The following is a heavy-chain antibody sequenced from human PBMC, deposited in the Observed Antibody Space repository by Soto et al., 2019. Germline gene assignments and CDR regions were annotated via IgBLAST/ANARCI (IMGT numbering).Heavy chain of an antibody. CDR1: GXTFSSNS. CDR3: AKWDGYGDH. CDR2: ISIGGDKT. D-gene: IGHD5-12*01. V-gene: IGHV3-23*01. Sequence: GSLRLSCAASGXTFSSNSFTWVRQAPGKGLEYVSGISIGGDKTWHADSVKGRFTVSRENSKNTVYLQMNSLRVDDTAVYYCAKWDGYGDHWGQGTLVTVSS. J-gene: IGHJ5*02.